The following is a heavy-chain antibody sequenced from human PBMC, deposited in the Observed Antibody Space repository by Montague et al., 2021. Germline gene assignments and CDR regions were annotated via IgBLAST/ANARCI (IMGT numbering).Heavy chain of an antibody. D-gene: IGHD3-10*01. CDR2: VYKRGDT. Sequence: SETLSLTCSVSGDSISSYEYYWTWIRQPAGRGLEWIGRVYKRGDTNTNPSLRSRLTLSVDTSKNHFSLTLTSVTAADTAVYFCARESPVVEPWVGEHKGAFDIWGRGTMVTVSS. CDR3: ARESPVVEPWVGEHKGAFDI. J-gene: IGHJ3*02. CDR1: GDSISSYEYY. V-gene: IGHV4-4*07.